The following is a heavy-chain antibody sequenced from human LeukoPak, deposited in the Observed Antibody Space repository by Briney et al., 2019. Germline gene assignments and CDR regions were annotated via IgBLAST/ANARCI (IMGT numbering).Heavy chain of an antibody. V-gene: IGHV4-39*01. D-gene: IGHD3-22*01. CDR2: IYYSGST. CDR1: GGSISSSRYY. J-gene: IGHJ4*02. CDR3: ARRWRYSSGYPDY. Sequence: PSETLSLTCTVSGGSISSSRYYWGWIRQPPGKGLEWIGSIYYSGSTYYNPSLKSRVTISVDTSKNPFSLKLSSVTAADTAVYYCARRWRYSSGYPDYWGQGTLVTVSS.